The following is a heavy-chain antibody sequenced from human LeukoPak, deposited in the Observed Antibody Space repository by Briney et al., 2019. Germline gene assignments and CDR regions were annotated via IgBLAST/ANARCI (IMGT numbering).Heavy chain of an antibody. Sequence: ASVKVSCKASGYTFTSYDINWVRQATGQGLEWMGWMSPNSGNTGYAQKFQGRVTMTRNTSISTAYMELSSLRSEDTAVYYCARGPPYYYGSGSGLFDYWGQGTLVTVSS. CDR1: GYTFTSYD. D-gene: IGHD3-10*01. J-gene: IGHJ4*02. V-gene: IGHV1-8*01. CDR2: MSPNSGNT. CDR3: ARGPPYYYGSGSGLFDY.